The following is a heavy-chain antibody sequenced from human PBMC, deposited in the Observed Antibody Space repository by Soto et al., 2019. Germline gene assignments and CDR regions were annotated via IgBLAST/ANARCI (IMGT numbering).Heavy chain of an antibody. V-gene: IGHV3-33*01. J-gene: IGHJ6*02. CDR2: IWYDGSNK. D-gene: IGHD3-22*01. CDR1: GFTFSSYG. CDR3: ARDRNYYDSSGYYLMGPPEYGMDV. Sequence: PGGSLRLSCAASGFTFSSYGMHWVRQAPGKGLEWVAVIWYDGSNKYYADSVKGRFTISRDNSKNTLYLQMNSLRAEDTAVYYCARDRNYYDSSGYYLMGPPEYGMDVWGQGTTVTVSS.